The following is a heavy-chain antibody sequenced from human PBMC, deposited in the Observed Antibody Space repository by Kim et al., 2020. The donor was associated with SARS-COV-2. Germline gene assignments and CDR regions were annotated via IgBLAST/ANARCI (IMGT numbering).Heavy chain of an antibody. CDR3: ARLLAAAGTLVGAFDI. CDR1: GGSISSSNW. CDR2: IYHSGST. D-gene: IGHD6-13*01. V-gene: IGHV4-4*02. J-gene: IGHJ3*02. Sequence: SETLSLTCAVSGGSISSSNWWSWVRQPPGKGLEWIGEIYHSGSTNYNPSLKSRVTISVDKSKNQFSLKLSSVTAADTAVYYCARLLAAAGTLVGAFDIWGQGTMVTVSS.